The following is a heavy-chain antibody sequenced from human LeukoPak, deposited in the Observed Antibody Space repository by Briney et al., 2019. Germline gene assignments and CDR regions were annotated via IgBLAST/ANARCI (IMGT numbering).Heavy chain of an antibody. CDR3: SRESGALCPFGY. Sequence: PSETLSLTCTVSGGSISSSSYCWGWIRQPPGKGLEWIGSMYYSGSTYYNPSLKSRVTISADTSKNQFSLKLSSVTAADTAIYYCSRESGALCPFGYWGQGTLVIVPP. CDR1: GGSISSSSYC. V-gene: IGHV4-39*07. J-gene: IGHJ4*02. CDR2: MYYSGST. D-gene: IGHD1-26*01.